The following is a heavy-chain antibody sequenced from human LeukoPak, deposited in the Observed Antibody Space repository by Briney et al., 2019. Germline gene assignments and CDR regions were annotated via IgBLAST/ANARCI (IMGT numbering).Heavy chain of an antibody. CDR3: ARGKSGCDYGLDH. J-gene: IGHJ4*02. CDR2: LIPVFGTT. CDR1: GGTFSSHA. V-gene: IGHV1-69*05. Sequence: SVKVSCKASGGTFSSHAISWVRQAPGQGLEWVGGLIPVFGTTNYAEKFQGRVTITTDESTRTSYMELRSLKSDDTAVYYCARGKSGCDYGLDHWGQGILVIVSS. D-gene: IGHD5-12*01.